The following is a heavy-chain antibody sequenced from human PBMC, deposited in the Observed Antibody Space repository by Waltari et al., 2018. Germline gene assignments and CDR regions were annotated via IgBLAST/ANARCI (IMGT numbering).Heavy chain of an antibody. CDR3: ARATGYNYGYYYYGMDV. J-gene: IGHJ6*02. V-gene: IGHV4-34*01. Sequence: QVQLQQWGAGLLKPSETLSLTCAVYGGSFSGYYWSWIRQPPGKGLEWIGEINHSGSTNYNPSLKSRVTISVDTSKNQFSLKLSSVTAADTAVYYCARATGYNYGYYYYGMDVWGQGTTVTVSS. D-gene: IGHD5-18*01. CDR2: INHSGST. CDR1: GGSFSGYY.